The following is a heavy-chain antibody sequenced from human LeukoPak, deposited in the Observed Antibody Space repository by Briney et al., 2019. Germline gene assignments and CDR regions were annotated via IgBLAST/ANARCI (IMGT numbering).Heavy chain of an antibody. D-gene: IGHD3-3*01. V-gene: IGHV4-39*01. CDR1: GGSISSSSYY. J-gene: IGHJ6*02. Sequence: SETLSLTCTVSGGSISSSSYYWGWIRQPPGKGLEWIGSIYCSGSTYYNPSLKSRVTISVDTSKNQFSLKLSSVTAADTAVYYCARPHYDFWSGYYPLYGMDVWGQGTTVTVSS. CDR2: IYCSGST. CDR3: ARPHYDFWSGYYPLYGMDV.